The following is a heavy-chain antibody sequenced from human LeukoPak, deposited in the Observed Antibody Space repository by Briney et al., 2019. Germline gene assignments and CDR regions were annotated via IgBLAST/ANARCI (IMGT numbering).Heavy chain of an antibody. J-gene: IGHJ3*02. CDR3: AKGARAGYSDAFDI. D-gene: IGHD5-18*01. V-gene: IGHV3-23*01. Sequence: GGSLRLSCAASGFTFSSYSMNWVRQAPGKGLEWVSGFSSGGSTYYAASVQGRFTISRDNSKNTLYLRMNTLRVEDTALYYCAKGARAGYSDAFDIWGQGTMVTVSS. CDR2: FSSGGST. CDR1: GFTFSSYS.